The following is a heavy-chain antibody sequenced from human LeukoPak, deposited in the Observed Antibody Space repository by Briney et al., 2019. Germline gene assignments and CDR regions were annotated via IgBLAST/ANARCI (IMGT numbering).Heavy chain of an antibody. J-gene: IGHJ5*02. V-gene: IGHV4-34*01. CDR3: ARGVFGRFDP. CDR1: GGSFSGYY. CDR2: INQSGST. Sequence: SETLSLTCVVHGGSFSGYYWNWIRQPPGKGLEWIGEINQSGSTNHNPSLKSRVTISVDTSKIQFSLNLNSVTAADTAAYYCARGVFGRFDPWGQGTLVTVSS. D-gene: IGHD3-10*01.